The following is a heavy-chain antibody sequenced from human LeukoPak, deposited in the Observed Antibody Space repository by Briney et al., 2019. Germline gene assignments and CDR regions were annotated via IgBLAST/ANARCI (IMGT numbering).Heavy chain of an antibody. CDR1: GYTFTSYG. CDR3: ARDRSTVTNYYFDY. Sequence: ASVKVSCKASGYTFTSYGISWVRQAPGQGLEWMGWISAYNGNTSYAQKFQGRVTMTRDTSTSTVYMELSSLRSEDTAVYYCARDRSTVTNYYFDYWGQGTLVTVSS. D-gene: IGHD4-17*01. J-gene: IGHJ4*02. V-gene: IGHV1-18*01. CDR2: ISAYNGNT.